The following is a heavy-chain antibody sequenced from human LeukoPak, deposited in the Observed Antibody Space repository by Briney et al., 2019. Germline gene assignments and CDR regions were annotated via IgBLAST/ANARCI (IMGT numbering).Heavy chain of an antibody. CDR3: AKDLNLWSPIIGAQGY. CDR1: GYTLTELS. Sequence: ASVKVSCKVSGYTLTELSMHWVRQAPGKGLEWMGGFDPEDGETIYAQKFQGRVTMTEDTSTDTAYMELSSLRAEDTAVYYCAKDLNLWSPIIGAQGYWGQGTLVTVSS. D-gene: IGHD2/OR15-2a*01. J-gene: IGHJ4*02. V-gene: IGHV1-24*01. CDR2: FDPEDGET.